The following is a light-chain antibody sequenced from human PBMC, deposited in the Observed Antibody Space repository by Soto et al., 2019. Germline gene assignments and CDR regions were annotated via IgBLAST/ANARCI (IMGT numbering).Light chain of an antibody. CDR1: NIGSES. CDR2: DDR. Sequence: SYELTQPPSVSVAPGQTASITCGGNNIGSESVHWYQQKPGQAPVVVVYDDRDRPSGIPDRFSGSNSGNTATLTITRVEAGDEADYYCQVWDRSIDQVIFGGGTKLTVL. CDR3: QVWDRSIDQVI. J-gene: IGLJ2*01. V-gene: IGLV3-21*02.